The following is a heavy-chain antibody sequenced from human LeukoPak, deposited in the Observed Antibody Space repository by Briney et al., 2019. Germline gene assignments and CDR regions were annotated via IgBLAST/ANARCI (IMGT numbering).Heavy chain of an antibody. Sequence: GGSLRLSCAASGFSFSDYAMSWVRQAPGKGLGWVSAIGATDGDTYYADSVKGRFTISRDNSKNTLYLQSNSLRAEDTAAYYCAKDAIPRNLLWDYFDYWGQGTLVTVSS. J-gene: IGHJ4*02. D-gene: IGHD3-10*01. CDR3: AKDAIPRNLLWDYFDY. V-gene: IGHV3-23*01. CDR1: GFSFSDYA. CDR2: IGATDGDT.